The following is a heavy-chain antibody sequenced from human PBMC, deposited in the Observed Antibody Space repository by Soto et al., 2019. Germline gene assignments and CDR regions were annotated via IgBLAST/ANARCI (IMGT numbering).Heavy chain of an antibody. CDR3: ARFIAASGGWYFDY. Sequence: PSETLSLTCTVSGCSIISYYWSWIRQPPGKGLEWIGYIYYSGSTNYNPSLKSRVTISVDTSKNQFSLKLSSVTAADTAVYYCARFIAASGGWYFDYWGQGTLVTVSS. V-gene: IGHV4-59*01. CDR2: IYYSGST. D-gene: IGHD6-13*01. J-gene: IGHJ4*02. CDR1: GCSIISYY.